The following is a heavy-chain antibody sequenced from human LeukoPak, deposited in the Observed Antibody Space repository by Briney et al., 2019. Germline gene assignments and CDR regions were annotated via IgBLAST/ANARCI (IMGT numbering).Heavy chain of an antibody. J-gene: IGHJ4*02. V-gene: IGHV3-74*03. CDR1: GFTFSDYW. CDR2: INTSGSST. CDR3: ARSNHADDF. D-gene: IGHD1-14*01. Sequence: GGSWRLSCAASGFTFSDYWMHWVGQVPGKGLVWVSRINTSGSSTTYADYVKGRFTISRDNAKNTLYLQMDSLRAEDTGVYYCARSNHADDFWGQGTLVTVSS.